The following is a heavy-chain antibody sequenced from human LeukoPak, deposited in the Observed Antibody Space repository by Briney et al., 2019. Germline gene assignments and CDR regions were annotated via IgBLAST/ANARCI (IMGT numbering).Heavy chain of an antibody. Sequence: ASVKVSCKVSGYTLTELSMHWVRQAPGKGLEWMGGFDPEDGETIYAQKFQGRVTMTEDTSTDTAYMELSSLRSEDTAVYYCATGTVTDSKGNQFDAFDIWGQGTMVTVSS. CDR1: GYTLTELS. J-gene: IGHJ3*02. CDR2: FDPEDGET. CDR3: ATGTVTDSKGNQFDAFDI. V-gene: IGHV1-24*01. D-gene: IGHD4-17*01.